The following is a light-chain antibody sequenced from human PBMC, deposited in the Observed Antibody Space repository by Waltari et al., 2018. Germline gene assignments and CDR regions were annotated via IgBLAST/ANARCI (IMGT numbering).Light chain of an antibody. CDR2: GAS. CDR3: QQTYITPRT. CDR1: QTITNY. J-gene: IGKJ1*01. Sequence: TCRESQTITNYVNWYQQKSGKAPRLLIYGASNLQGGVPSRFRGSGSGTDFTLTISNLQPEDFATYYCQQTYITPRTFGQGTKVEIK. V-gene: IGKV1-39*01.